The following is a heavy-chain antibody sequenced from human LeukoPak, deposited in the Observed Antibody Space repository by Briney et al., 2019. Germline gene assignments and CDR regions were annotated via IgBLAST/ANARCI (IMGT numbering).Heavy chain of an antibody. Sequence: PSETLSLTCAVYGGSFSGYYWSWIRQPPGKGLEWIGEINHSGSTNYNPSLKSRVTISVDTSKNQFSLKLSSVTAADTAVYYCARLHIAAAGSDFDYWGQGTLVTVSS. D-gene: IGHD6-13*01. CDR3: ARLHIAAAGSDFDY. J-gene: IGHJ4*02. V-gene: IGHV4-34*01. CDR2: INHSGST. CDR1: GGSFSGYY.